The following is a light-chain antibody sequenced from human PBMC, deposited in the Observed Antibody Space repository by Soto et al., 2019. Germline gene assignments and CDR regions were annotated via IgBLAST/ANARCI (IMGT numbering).Light chain of an antibody. CDR3: QKYNSAPWT. Sequence: DIQMTQSPSSLSASVGDRVTITCRASQCISNYLAWYQQKTGKVPKLLIYAASTLQSGVPARLSGSGSGTDFTHTISSLEPEDVATYYCQKYNSAPWTFGQGTKVEIK. CDR1: QCISNY. CDR2: AAS. J-gene: IGKJ1*01. V-gene: IGKV1-27*01.